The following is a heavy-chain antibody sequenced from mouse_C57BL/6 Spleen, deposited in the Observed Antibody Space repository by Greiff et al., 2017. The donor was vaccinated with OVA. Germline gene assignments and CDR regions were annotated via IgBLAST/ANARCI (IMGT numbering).Heavy chain of an antibody. CDR3: ARTNYGIYYAMDY. CDR1: GYTFTGYW. Sequence: QVQLQQSGAELMQPGASVKLSCKATGYTFTGYWIEWVKQRPGHGLEWIGEILPGSGSTNYTEKFKGKATFTADTSSNTAYMQLSSLTTEDSAIYYCARTNYGIYYAMDYWGQGTSVTVSS. D-gene: IGHD1-1*01. CDR2: ILPGSGST. J-gene: IGHJ4*01. V-gene: IGHV1-9*01.